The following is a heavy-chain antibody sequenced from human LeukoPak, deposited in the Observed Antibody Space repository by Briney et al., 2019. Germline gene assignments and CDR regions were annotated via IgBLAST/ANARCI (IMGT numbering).Heavy chain of an antibody. CDR3: AREGWGYSYGYRVLYGMDV. D-gene: IGHD5-18*01. CDR1: GYTFTGYY. CDR2: INPNSGGT. Sequence: ASVKVSCKASGYTFTGYYMHWVRQAPGQGLEWMGWINPNSGGTNYAQKFQGRVTMTRDTSISTAYMELSGLRSDVTAVYYCAREGWGYSYGYRVLYGMDVWGQGTTVTVSS. J-gene: IGHJ6*02. V-gene: IGHV1-2*02.